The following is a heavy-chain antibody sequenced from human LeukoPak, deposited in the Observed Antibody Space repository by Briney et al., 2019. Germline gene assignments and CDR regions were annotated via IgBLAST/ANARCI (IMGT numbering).Heavy chain of an antibody. Sequence: PGGSLRLSCAASGFTFSSYGMRWVRQAPGKGLEWVSTISGSGGSTYYADSVKGRFTISRDNSKNTLYLQMNSLRAEDTAVYYCAKASAMIVVVSKHFDYWGQGTLVTVSS. CDR3: AKASAMIVVVSKHFDY. CDR2: ISGSGGST. V-gene: IGHV3-23*01. J-gene: IGHJ4*02. CDR1: GFTFSSYG. D-gene: IGHD3-22*01.